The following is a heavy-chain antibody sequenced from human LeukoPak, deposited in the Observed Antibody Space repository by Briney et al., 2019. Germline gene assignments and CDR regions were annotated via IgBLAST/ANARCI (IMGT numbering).Heavy chain of an antibody. CDR1: GYTFTSYD. V-gene: IGHV1-2*02. D-gene: IGHD6-19*01. J-gene: IGHJ4*02. Sequence: GASVKVSCKASGYTFTSYDINWVRQATGQGLEWMGWINPYSGGTNYAQKFQGRVTMTRDTSTSTVYMELSSLRSEDTAVYYCARDEITRYSSGWHPFDYWGQGTLVTVSS. CDR3: ARDEITRYSSGWHPFDY. CDR2: INPYSGGT.